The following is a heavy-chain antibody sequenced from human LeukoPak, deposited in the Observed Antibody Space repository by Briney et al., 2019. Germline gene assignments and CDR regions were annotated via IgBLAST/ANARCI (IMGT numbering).Heavy chain of an antibody. Sequence: GGSLRLSCAASGFTFSSYAMHWVRQAPGKGLEYVSAISSNGGSTYYANSVKGRFTISRDNSKNTLYLQMGSLRAEDMAVYYCAREYCSGGSCYSAFDYWGQGTPVTVSS. CDR1: GFTFSSYA. J-gene: IGHJ4*02. CDR3: AREYCSGGSCYSAFDY. V-gene: IGHV3-64*01. D-gene: IGHD2-15*01. CDR2: ISSNGGST.